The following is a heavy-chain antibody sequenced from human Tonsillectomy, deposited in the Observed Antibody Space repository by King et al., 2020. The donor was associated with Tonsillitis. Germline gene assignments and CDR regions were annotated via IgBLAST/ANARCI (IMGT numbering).Heavy chain of an antibody. CDR2: ISGSGGST. V-gene: IGHV3-23*04. CDR1: GFTFSSYA. Sequence: VQLVESGGGLVQPGGSLRLSFAASGFTFSSYAMSWVRQAPGKGLEWVSAISGSGGSTYYAYSVKGRFTISRDNSKNTLYLKMNSLRAEDTAVYYCAKAMYSSGWYEPFDYWGQETLVTVSS. CDR3: AKAMYSSGWYEPFDY. J-gene: IGHJ4*02. D-gene: IGHD6-19*01.